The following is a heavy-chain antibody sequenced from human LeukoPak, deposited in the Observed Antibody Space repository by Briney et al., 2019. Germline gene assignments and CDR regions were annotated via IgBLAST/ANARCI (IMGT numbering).Heavy chain of an antibody. CDR2: ISWDGGST. CDR3: AKDVPAGCSGGSCYPTRVGYFDL. Sequence: PGGSLRLSCAASGFTFDDYAMHWVRQAPGKGLEWVSLISWDGGSTYYADSVKGRFTISRDNSKNSLYLQMNSLRAEDTALYYCAKDVPAGCSGGSCYPTRVGYFDLWGRGTLVTVSS. CDR1: GFTFDDYA. D-gene: IGHD2-15*01. J-gene: IGHJ2*01. V-gene: IGHV3-43D*03.